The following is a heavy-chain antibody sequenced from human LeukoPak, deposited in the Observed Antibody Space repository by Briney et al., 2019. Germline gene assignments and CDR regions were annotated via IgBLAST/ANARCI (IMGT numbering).Heavy chain of an antibody. V-gene: IGHV4-59*01. CDR1: GGSISSYY. D-gene: IGHD4-17*01. Sequence: SETLSLMCTVSGGSISSYYWSWIPQPPGKGLVGIGYIYYSGSTNYNPSLKSRVDISVDTSKNQFSLKLSSVTAADTAVYYCAREINDYGDYGNFDYWGQGTLVTVSS. J-gene: IGHJ4*02. CDR3: AREINDYGDYGNFDY. CDR2: IYYSGST.